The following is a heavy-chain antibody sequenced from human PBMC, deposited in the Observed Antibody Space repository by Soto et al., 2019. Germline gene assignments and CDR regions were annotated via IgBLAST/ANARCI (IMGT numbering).Heavy chain of an antibody. Sequence: QVQLQESGPGLVKPSQTLSLTCNVSGGSISSVTSYWTWIRQHPGEGLEWIGHIYFSGATYSNPSLRSRLTMSVDTSKNQFSLKLTSVTAADTATYYCASIPRRGYSYGIDYWGQGTLVTVSS. D-gene: IGHD2-21*02. J-gene: IGHJ4*02. CDR1: GGSISSVTSY. V-gene: IGHV4-31*03. CDR2: IYFSGAT. CDR3: ASIPRRGYSYGIDY.